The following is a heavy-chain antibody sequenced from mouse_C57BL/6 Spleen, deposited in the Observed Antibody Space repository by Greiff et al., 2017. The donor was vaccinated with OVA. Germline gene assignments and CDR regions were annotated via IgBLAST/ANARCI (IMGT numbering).Heavy chain of an antibody. Sequence: VQLQQSGPGLVQPSQSLSITCTVSGFSLTSYGVHWVRQPPGKGLEWLGVIWSGGSTDYNAAFISRLSISKDNSKSQVFFKMNSLRADDTAIYYCAQGDYYGSSAAWFAYWGQGTLVTVSA. J-gene: IGHJ3*01. CDR2: IWSGGST. CDR3: AQGDYYGSSAAWFAY. CDR1: GFSLTSYG. D-gene: IGHD1-1*01. V-gene: IGHV2-4*01.